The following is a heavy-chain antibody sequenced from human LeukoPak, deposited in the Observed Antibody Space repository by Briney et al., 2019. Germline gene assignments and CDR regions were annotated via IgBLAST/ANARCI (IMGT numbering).Heavy chain of an antibody. CDR1: GGSISSYY. Sequence: PSETLSLTCTVSGGSISSYYWSWIRQPAGNGLEWIGRIYSSGSTNYNPSLKSRVTMSVDTSKNQFSLKLSSVTAADTAFFYCARGYCSSTSCYGIDYWGQGTLVTVSS. D-gene: IGHD2-2*01. J-gene: IGHJ4*02. CDR2: IYSSGST. V-gene: IGHV4-4*07. CDR3: ARGYCSSTSCYGIDY.